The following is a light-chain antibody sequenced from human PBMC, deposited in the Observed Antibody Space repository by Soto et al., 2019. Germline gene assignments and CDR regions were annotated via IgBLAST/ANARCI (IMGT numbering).Light chain of an antibody. CDR1: SSNIGTNY. CDR3: AAWDGSLDGRFV. CDR2: LND. V-gene: IGLV1-47*02. J-gene: IGLJ1*01. Sequence: QSVLTQPPSASGTPGQRVTISCAGSSSNIGTNYVHWYQQLPGTAPKLLIYLNDQRSSGVPDRFSGSKSGTSASLAISGLRSEDEADYFCAAWDGSLDGRFVFGTGTKLTVL.